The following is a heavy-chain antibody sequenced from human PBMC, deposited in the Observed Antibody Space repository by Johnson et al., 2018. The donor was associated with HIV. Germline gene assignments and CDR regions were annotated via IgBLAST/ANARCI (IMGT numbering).Heavy chain of an antibody. Sequence: QVQLVESGGGLIQPGGSLRLSCAAFGFTFDDYGMSWVRQAPGQGLEWVAVIWYDGSNKYYADSVKGRFTISRDNSKDTLYLEMNSLRAEDTAVYYCASSSPRDAFDIWGQGTMVTVSS. J-gene: IGHJ3*02. V-gene: IGHV3-33*08. CDR1: GFTFDDYG. CDR3: ASSSPRDAFDI. CDR2: IWYDGSNK.